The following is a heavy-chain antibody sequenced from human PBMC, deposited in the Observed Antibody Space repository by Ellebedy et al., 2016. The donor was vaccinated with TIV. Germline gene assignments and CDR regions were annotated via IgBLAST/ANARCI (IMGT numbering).Heavy chain of an antibody. V-gene: IGHV3-23*01. D-gene: IGHD2/OR15-2a*01. CDR1: GFSFSNYA. Sequence: GESLKISXAASGFSFSNYAMSWVRQAPGKGLEWVSVISGGGGDTHYADSVKGRFTISRDNSNNTLYLQMNSLRAEDTAVYYCAKDQPFSPYYYYYYGMDVWGQGTTVTVTS. CDR3: AKDQPFSPYYYYYYGMDV. J-gene: IGHJ6*02. CDR2: ISGGGGDT.